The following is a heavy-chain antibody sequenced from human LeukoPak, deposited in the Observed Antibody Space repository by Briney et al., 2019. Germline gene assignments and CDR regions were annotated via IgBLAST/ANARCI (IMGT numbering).Heavy chain of an antibody. CDR1: GFIFSNYG. V-gene: IGHV3-30*18. D-gene: IGHD3-22*01. CDR2: TSYDGSKK. Sequence: PGGSLRLSCAASGFIFSNYGMHWVRQAPGKGLEWVAVTSYDGSKKYHADSVKGRFTISRDNSKNTLNLQMNSLRAEDTALYYCAKDQNYESSGYYGGFDYWGQGTLVTVSS. CDR3: AKDQNYESSGYYGGFDY. J-gene: IGHJ4*02.